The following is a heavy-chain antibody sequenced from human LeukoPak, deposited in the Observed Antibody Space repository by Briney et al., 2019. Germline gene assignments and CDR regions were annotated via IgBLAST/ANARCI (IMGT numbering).Heavy chain of an antibody. D-gene: IGHD3-10*01. V-gene: IGHV1-69*05. J-gene: IGHJ4*02. CDR2: IIPIFGTA. Sequence: GASVKVSCKASGGTFSSYAISWVRQAPGQGLEWMGGIIPIFGTANYAQKLQGRVTMTTDTSTSTAYMELRSLRSEDTAVYYCARKGSGNYYLDYWGQGTLVTVSS. CDR1: GGTFSSYA. CDR3: ARKGSGNYYLDY.